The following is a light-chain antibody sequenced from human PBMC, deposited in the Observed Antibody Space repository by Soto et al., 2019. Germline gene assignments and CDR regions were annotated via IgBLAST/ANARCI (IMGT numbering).Light chain of an antibody. CDR3: CSYADTYTWV. J-gene: IGLJ3*02. CDR1: SSDVGSYNL. V-gene: IGLV2-23*01. Sequence: QSALTQPASVSGSPGQSITVSCTGTSSDVGSYNLVSWYQHHPGKAPKLMIYEGSKRPSGVSNRFSGSKSGNTASLTISGLQAEDEADYYCCSYADTYTWVFGGGTKLTVL. CDR2: EGS.